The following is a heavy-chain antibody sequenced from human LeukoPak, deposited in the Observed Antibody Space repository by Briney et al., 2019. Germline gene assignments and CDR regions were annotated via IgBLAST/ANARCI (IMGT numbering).Heavy chain of an antibody. CDR2: ISQSGST. CDR3: ARATDDEFYLYYGMDV. CDR1: GGSISSGGYY. V-gene: IGHV4-39*07. J-gene: IGHJ6*02. Sequence: SETLSLTCTVSGGSISSGGYYWNWIRQPPGRGLEWIGEISQSGSTNYNPSLKSRITMSVDTSKNQFSLQLRPMTAADTAVYFCARATDDEFYLYYGMDVWGQGTTVTVSS. D-gene: IGHD3-16*01.